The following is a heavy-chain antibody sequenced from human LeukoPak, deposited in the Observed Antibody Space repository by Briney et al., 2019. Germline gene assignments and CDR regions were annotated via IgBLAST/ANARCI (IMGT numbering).Heavy chain of an antibody. V-gene: IGHV3-48*04. CDR1: GFTFNSYG. CDR2: ISSSGSTI. D-gene: IGHD3-10*02. Sequence: GRSLRLSCAASGFTFNSYGMIWVRQAPGKALEWVSYISSSGSTIYYADSVKGRFTISRDNAKNSLYLQVNSLRAEDTAVYYCAELGITMIGGVWGKGTTVTISS. J-gene: IGHJ6*04. CDR3: AELGITMIGGV.